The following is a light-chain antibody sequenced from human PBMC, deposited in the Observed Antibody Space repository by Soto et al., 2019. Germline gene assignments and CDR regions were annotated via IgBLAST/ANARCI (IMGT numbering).Light chain of an antibody. CDR1: QAVSSNY. CDR2: GAS. CDR3: QQYGDLPWT. Sequence: ALTQSPGTLSSSPGERATLSCRASQAVSSNYLAWYQQKPGQAPRLLISGASGRATGVPDRFSGSGSGTDFTLPIDRLESEDFAVYFCQQYGDLPWTFGQGTKVEI. V-gene: IGKV3-20*01. J-gene: IGKJ1*01.